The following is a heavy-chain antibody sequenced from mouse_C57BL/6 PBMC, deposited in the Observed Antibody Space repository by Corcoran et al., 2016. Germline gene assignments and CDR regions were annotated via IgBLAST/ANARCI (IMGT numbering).Heavy chain of an antibody. J-gene: IGHJ2*01. Sequence: EVQLQQSGPELVKPGASVQISCTASGSTFTDYYMNWVTHSHGKSLEWIGDINPNNGGTSYNQKFKGKATLTVDKSSSTAYMELRSLTSEDSAVYYCARKAIYYYGSSPFDYWGQGTTLTVSS. CDR3: ARKAIYYYGSSPFDY. CDR1: GSTFTDYY. V-gene: IGHV1-26*01. CDR2: INPNNGGT. D-gene: IGHD1-1*01.